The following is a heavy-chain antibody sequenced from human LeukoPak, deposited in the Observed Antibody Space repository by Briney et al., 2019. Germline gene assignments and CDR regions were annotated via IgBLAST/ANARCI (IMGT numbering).Heavy chain of an antibody. D-gene: IGHD2-2*01. V-gene: IGHV4-59*01. CDR3: ARGVGYCSSTSCWWYFDL. CDR2: IYYSGST. CDR1: GGSISSYY. J-gene: IGHJ2*01. Sequence: PSETLSLTCTVSGGSISSYYWSWIRQPPGKGLEWIGYIYYSGSTNYNPSLKSRVTISVDTSKYQFSLKLSSVTAADTAVYYCARGVGYCSSTSCWWYFDLWGRGTLVTVSS.